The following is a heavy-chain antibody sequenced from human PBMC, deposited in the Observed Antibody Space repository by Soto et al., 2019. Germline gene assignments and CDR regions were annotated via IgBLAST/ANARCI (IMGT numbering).Heavy chain of an antibody. CDR3: ATVLRYYDFWSGYYRFDY. V-gene: IGHV1-24*01. CDR1: GYALTELS. CDR2: FDPEDGET. J-gene: IGHJ4*02. Sequence: GASVKVSCKVSGYALTELSMHWVRQAPGKGLEWMGGFDPEDGETIYAQKFQGRVTMTEDTSTDTAYMELSSLRSEETAVYYCATVLRYYDFWSGYYRFDYWGQGTLVTVSS. D-gene: IGHD3-3*01.